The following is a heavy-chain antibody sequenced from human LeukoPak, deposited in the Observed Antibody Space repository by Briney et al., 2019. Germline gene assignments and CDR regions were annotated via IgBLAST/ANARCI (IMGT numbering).Heavy chain of an antibody. V-gene: IGHV3-49*03. CDR2: IRSKAYGGTT. Sequence: GGSLRLSCAASGFTFGDYAMSWLRQAPGKGLEWVGFIRSKAYGGTTEYAASVKGRFTISRDDSKSIAYLQMNSLKTEDTAVYYCTRPICGSGGSCYSSYYYYYMDVWGKGTTVTISS. D-gene: IGHD2-15*01. CDR1: GFTFGDYA. CDR3: TRPICGSGGSCYSSYYYYYMDV. J-gene: IGHJ6*03.